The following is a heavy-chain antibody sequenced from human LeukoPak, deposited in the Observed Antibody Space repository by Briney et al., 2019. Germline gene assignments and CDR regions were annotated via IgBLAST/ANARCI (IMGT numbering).Heavy chain of an antibody. CDR1: GFSVSSCW. D-gene: IGHD3-10*01. Sequence: GGSLRLSCAASGFSVSSCWMHWVRQAPGKGLVWVSRVNGDGSSTSYADSVRGRFTISRDNAKSTVYLQMNSLRAEDTAVYYCARAVSGHYGMFDYWGQGTLVTVSS. CDR2: VNGDGSST. V-gene: IGHV3-74*01. CDR3: ARAVSGHYGMFDY. J-gene: IGHJ4*02.